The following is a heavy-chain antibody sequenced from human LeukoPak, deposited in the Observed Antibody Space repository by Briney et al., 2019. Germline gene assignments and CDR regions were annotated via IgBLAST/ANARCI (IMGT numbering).Heavy chain of an antibody. CDR3: ARDNWSGIAFYFDF. D-gene: IGHD6-13*01. CDR1: GYTFTGYY. J-gene: IGHJ4*02. Sequence: ASVKVSCKASGYTFTGYYMHWVRQAPGQGLEWMGWINPNSGGTNYAQKFQGRVTMTRDMSTSTVYMELSSLRSDDTAVYYCARDNWSGIAFYFDFWGQGILVTVSS. V-gene: IGHV1-2*02. CDR2: INPNSGGT.